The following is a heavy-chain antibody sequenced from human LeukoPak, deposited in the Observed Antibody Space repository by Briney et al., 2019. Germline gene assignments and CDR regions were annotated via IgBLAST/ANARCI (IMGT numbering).Heavy chain of an antibody. D-gene: IGHD1-26*01. Sequence: SETLSLTCTVSGGSVSRGGYYWNWIRQHPGKGQEWIGFTSYSEGTYYNPSLMSRITISVDISQNQFSLKMRDVTAADTAVYFCATADWESSYFDSWGQGALVAVSS. J-gene: IGHJ4*02. CDR2: TSYSEGT. V-gene: IGHV4-31*03. CDR1: GGSVSRGGYY. CDR3: ATADWESSYFDS.